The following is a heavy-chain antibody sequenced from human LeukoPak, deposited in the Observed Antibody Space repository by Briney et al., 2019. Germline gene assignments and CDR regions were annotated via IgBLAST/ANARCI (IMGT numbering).Heavy chain of an antibody. CDR3: ARDNTRIYHDAFDI. D-gene: IGHD2-15*01. Sequence: SETLSLTCTVSGGSISSYYWSWIRQPPGKGLEWIGYIYDSESTNYNPSLKSRVTISVDTSKNQFSLKLSSVTAADTAVYYCARDNTRIYHDAFDIWGQGTMVTVSS. CDR1: GGSISSYY. CDR2: IYDSEST. V-gene: IGHV4-59*01. J-gene: IGHJ3*02.